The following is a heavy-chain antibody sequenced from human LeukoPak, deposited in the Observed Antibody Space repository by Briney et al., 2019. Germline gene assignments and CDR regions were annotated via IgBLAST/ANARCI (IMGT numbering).Heavy chain of an antibody. CDR1: GATISGYY. CDR3: ATDSYDYT. V-gene: IGHV4-59*01. Sequence: NTSETLSLTCTVSGATISGYYWSWIRQPPGRGLEWIGYTYYSGNTNYNPSLKSRVTISVDPSKSQFSLRLSSVTAADTAVYYCATDSYDYTWGQGTLVTVSS. CDR2: TYYSGNT. D-gene: IGHD4-11*01. J-gene: IGHJ5*02.